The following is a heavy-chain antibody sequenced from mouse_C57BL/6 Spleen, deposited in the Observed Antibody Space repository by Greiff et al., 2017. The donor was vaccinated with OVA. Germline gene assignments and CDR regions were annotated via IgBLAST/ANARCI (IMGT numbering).Heavy chain of an antibody. J-gene: IGHJ1*03. V-gene: IGHV1-80*01. CDR3: ARRNYDGYYVGWYFDV. CDR1: GYAFSSYW. Sequence: VKLQESGAELVKPGASVKISCKASGYAFSSYWMNWVKQRPGKGLEWIGQIYPGDGDTNYNGKFKGKATLTADKSSSTAYMQLSSLTSEDSAVYFCARRNYDGYYVGWYFDVWGTGTTVTVSS. D-gene: IGHD2-3*01. CDR2: IYPGDGDT.